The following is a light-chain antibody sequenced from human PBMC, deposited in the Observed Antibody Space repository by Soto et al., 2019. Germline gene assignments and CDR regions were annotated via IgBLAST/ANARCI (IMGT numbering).Light chain of an antibody. CDR1: QSVSSN. CDR2: GAS. V-gene: IGKV3-15*01. J-gene: IGKJ3*01. Sequence: EIVMTQSPATLSVSPGERATLSCRASQSVSSNLAWYQQKPGQAPRLLIYGASTRATGIPARFSGSGSGAEFTLTISSLQSEDFEVYFCQQYNNWPPVFGPGTKVDIK. CDR3: QQYNNWPPV.